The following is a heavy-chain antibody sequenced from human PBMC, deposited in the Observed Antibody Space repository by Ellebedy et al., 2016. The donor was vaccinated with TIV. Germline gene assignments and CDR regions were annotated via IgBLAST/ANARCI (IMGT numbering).Heavy chain of an antibody. CDR2: ISSSSTII. Sequence: GESLKISCAASGFTVSRNYMSWVRQAPGKGLEWVSYISSSSTIIYYADSVKGRFTISRDNAKNSLYLQMNSLRAEDTAVYYCARDPGYYYYGMDVWGQGTTVTVSS. CDR3: ARDPGYYYYGMDV. CDR1: GFTVSRNY. J-gene: IGHJ6*02. V-gene: IGHV3-48*01.